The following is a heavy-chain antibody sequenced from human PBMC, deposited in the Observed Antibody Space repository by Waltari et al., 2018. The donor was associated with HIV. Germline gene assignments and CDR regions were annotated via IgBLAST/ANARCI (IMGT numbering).Heavy chain of an antibody. Sequence: QVQLVESGGGLVKPGGSLRLSCAASGFTFSDYYMSWIRQAPGKGLEGGSYISSSSSYTDYADSWKGRFTISGDNAKNSLYLQMNSLRAEDTAVYYCASRQSYYDSSGYYTYWGQGTLVTVSS. V-gene: IGHV3-11*05. J-gene: IGHJ4*02. D-gene: IGHD3-22*01. CDR1: GFTFSDYY. CDR3: ASRQSYYDSSGYYTY. CDR2: ISSSSSYT.